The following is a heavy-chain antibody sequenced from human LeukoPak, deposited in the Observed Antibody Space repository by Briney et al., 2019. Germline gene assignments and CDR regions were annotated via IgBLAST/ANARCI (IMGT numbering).Heavy chain of an antibody. CDR2: ISSSGSTI. CDR1: GFTFTSYS. V-gene: IGHV3-48*01. D-gene: IGHD1-26*01. CDR3: ARESGSYRDY. Sequence: GGSLTLSCAASGFTFTSYSMNWVRQAPGKGLEWVSYISSSGSTIYYADSVKGRFTISRDNAKNSLYLQMNSLRAEDTAVYYCARESGSYRDYWGQGTLVTVSS. J-gene: IGHJ4*02.